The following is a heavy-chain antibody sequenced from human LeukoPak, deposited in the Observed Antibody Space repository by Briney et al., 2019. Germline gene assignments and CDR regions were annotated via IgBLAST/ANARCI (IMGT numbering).Heavy chain of an antibody. CDR1: GFTFSSYA. Sequence: PGGSLRLSCAASGFTFSSYAMSWVRQAPGKGLEWVSAISGSGGSTYYADSVKGRYTISRENSKNTLYLQMNSLRAEDTAVYDCAKEAGYFDWLLSSFDYWGQGTLVTVSS. J-gene: IGHJ4*02. D-gene: IGHD3-9*01. CDR3: AKEAGYFDWLLSSFDY. CDR2: ISGSGGST. V-gene: IGHV3-23*01.